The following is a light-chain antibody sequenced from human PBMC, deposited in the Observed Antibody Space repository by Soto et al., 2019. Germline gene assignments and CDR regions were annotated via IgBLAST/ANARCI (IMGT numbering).Light chain of an antibody. V-gene: IGKV3-20*01. CDR2: AAS. CDR3: QQYVSSPKT. Sequence: DIVLTQSPGTLSLSPGERATLSCRASQSVRSNYLAWFQQKPGQAPRLLIYAASSRATGIPDRFIGSGSGTDFTLSITRLEPEDFAVYYCQQYVSSPKTFGRGTKVEIK. CDR1: QSVRSNY. J-gene: IGKJ1*01.